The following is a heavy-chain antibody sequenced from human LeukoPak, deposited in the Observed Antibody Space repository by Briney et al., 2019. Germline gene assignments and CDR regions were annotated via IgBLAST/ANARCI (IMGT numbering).Heavy chain of an antibody. CDR1: GYTFTSYG. J-gene: IGHJ3*02. V-gene: IGHV1-18*01. Sequence: EASVKVSCKASGYTFTSYGISWVRQAPGQGLEWMGWISAYNGNTNYAQKLQGRVTMTTDTSTSTAYMELRSLRSDDTAVYYCARDRQTDYYDSSGYLIKDVFDIWGQGTMVTVSS. CDR2: ISAYNGNT. CDR3: ARDRQTDYYDSSGYLIKDVFDI. D-gene: IGHD3-22*01.